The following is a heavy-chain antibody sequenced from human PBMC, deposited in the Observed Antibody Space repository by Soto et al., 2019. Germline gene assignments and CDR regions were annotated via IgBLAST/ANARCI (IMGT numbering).Heavy chain of an antibody. V-gene: IGHV3-9*01. D-gene: IGHD1-1*01. CDR2: ISWNSGSI. CDR1: GFTFDDYA. Sequence: EVQLVESGGGLVQPGRSLRLSCAASGFTFDDYAMHWVRQAPGKGLEWVSGISWNSGSIGYADSVKGRFTISRDNAKNSLYLQMNSLRAEDTALYYCAKGLEAEGAGIDSWGRGTLVTVSS. CDR3: AKGLEAEGAGIDS. J-gene: IGHJ4*02.